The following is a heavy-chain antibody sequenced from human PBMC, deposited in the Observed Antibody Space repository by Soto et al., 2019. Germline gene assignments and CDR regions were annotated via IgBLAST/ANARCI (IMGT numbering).Heavy chain of an antibody. CDR3: AKQVTGWFNDAFDV. CDR2: IDGTGGNT. CDR1: GFTFSSYA. V-gene: IGHV3-23*01. Sequence: EVQLLESGGGLVQPGGSLTLSCAASGFTFSSYAMSWLRQAPGKGLEWVSAIDGTGGNTHYADSVKGRFTFSRDNSRNTLYLQMNGLRTEDTALYYCAKQVTGWFNDAFDVWGQGTLVTVSS. J-gene: IGHJ3*01. D-gene: IGHD6-19*01.